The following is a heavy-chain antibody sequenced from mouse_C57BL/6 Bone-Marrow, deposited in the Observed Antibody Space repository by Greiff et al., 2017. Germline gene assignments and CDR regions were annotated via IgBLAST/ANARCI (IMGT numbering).Heavy chain of an antibody. J-gene: IGHJ3*01. CDR3: ARETPPLAY. Sequence: EVQLQQSGPELVKPGASVKISCKASGYTFTDYYMNWVKQSHGKSLEWIGDINPNNGGTSYNQKFKGKATLTVDKSSSTAYMELRSLTSEDSAVYYCARETPPLAYWGQGTLVTVSA. V-gene: IGHV1-26*01. CDR2: INPNNGGT. CDR1: GYTFTDYY.